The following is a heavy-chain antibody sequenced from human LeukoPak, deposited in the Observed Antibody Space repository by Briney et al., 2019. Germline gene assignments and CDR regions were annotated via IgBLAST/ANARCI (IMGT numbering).Heavy chain of an antibody. V-gene: IGHV1-18*01. D-gene: IGHD3-16*02. CDR1: GYTFTSYG. CDR2: ICAYNGNT. J-gene: IGHJ4*02. CDR3: ARGRPGPGLPLGELSLRYFDY. Sequence: GASVKVSCKASGYTFTSYGIGWVRQAPGQGLEWMGWICAYNGNTNYAQKLQGRVTMTTDTSTSTAYMELRSLRSDDTAVYYCARGRPGPGLPLGELSLRYFDYWGQGTLVTVSS.